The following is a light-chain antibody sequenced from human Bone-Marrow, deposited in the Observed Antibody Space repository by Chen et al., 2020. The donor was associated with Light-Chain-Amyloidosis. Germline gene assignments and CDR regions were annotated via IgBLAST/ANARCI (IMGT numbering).Light chain of an antibody. CDR3: QQYDSSLLTT. Sequence: EIVLTQSPGTLSLSPGERATLSCRASQSVTSIYLAWYQPKPGQAPRLLFYGASNRATCIPDRFSGSGYGTDFTLSISRLEPEDFAVYYCQQYDSSLLTTFGQGTRLEIK. V-gene: IGKV3-20*01. CDR2: GAS. CDR1: QSVTSIY. J-gene: IGKJ5*01.